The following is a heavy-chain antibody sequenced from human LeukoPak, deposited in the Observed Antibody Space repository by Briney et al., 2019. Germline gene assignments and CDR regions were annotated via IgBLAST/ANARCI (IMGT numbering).Heavy chain of an antibody. Sequence: GASVKVSCKASGYTFTSYYMHWVRQAPGQGLEWMGIINPSGGRTTYAQKLQGRVTMTTDTSTSTAYMELRSLRFDDTAVYYCARGRIAARIKGEHWFDPWGQGTLVTVSS. J-gene: IGHJ5*02. CDR1: GYTFTSYY. CDR2: INPSGGRT. D-gene: IGHD6-6*01. CDR3: ARGRIAARIKGEHWFDP. V-gene: IGHV1-46*01.